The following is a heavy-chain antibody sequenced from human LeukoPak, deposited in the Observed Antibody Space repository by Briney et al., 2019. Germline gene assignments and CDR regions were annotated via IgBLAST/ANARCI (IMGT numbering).Heavy chain of an antibody. Sequence: SETLSLTCAVSGYSISSGYYWDWIRQPPGKGLEWIGNIYHSGSTYYNPSLKSRVTISVDTSKNQFSLKLSSVTAADTAVYYCARQYWDDRKFDYWGQGTLVTVSS. CDR1: GYSISSGYY. D-gene: IGHD3-22*01. CDR2: IYHSGST. V-gene: IGHV4-38-2*01. J-gene: IGHJ4*02. CDR3: ARQYWDDRKFDY.